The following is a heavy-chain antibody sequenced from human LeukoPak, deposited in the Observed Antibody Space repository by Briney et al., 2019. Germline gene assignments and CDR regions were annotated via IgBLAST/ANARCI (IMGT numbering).Heavy chain of an antibody. V-gene: IGHV1-58*01. Sequence: ASVTVSCTASGFTFTGSAVQWVRQARGQRLEWIGWIVVGSGNTNYAQKFQERVTITRDMSTSTAYMELSSLRSEDTAVYYCARGVAGSPSYYYGMDVWGQGTTVTVSS. CDR3: ARGVAGSPSYYYGMDV. CDR2: IVVGSGNT. CDR1: GFTFTGSA. D-gene: IGHD6-19*01. J-gene: IGHJ6*02.